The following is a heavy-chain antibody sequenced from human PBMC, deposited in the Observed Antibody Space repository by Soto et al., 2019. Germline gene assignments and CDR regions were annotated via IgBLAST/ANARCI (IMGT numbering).Heavy chain of an antibody. CDR2: IYYTGST. V-gene: IGHV4-59*12. CDR1: GASMSSYF. D-gene: IGHD3-3*01. CDR3: ARARYYDFWSGSGNYYYYGMDV. Sequence: SETLSLTCTVSGASMSSYFWTWIRQPPGKGLEWVASIYYTGSTNYNPSLKSRVTISVDTSKNQFSLKLSSVTAADTAVYYCARARYYDFWSGSGNYYYYGMDVWGQGTTVTVSS. J-gene: IGHJ6*02.